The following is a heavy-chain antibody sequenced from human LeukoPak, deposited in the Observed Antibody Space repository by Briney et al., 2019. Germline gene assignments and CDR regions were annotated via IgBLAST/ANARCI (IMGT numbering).Heavy chain of an antibody. J-gene: IGHJ1*01. D-gene: IGHD1/OR15-1a*01. CDR3: ARVGEQEYFQH. CDR2: ISSSSYI. Sequence: GGSLRLSCAASGFTFSSYSMNWVRQAPGKGLEWVSSISSSSYIYYADSVKGRFTISRDNAKNSLYLQMNSLRAEDTAVYYCARVGEQEYFQHWGQGTLVTVSS. CDR1: GFTFSSYS. V-gene: IGHV3-21*01.